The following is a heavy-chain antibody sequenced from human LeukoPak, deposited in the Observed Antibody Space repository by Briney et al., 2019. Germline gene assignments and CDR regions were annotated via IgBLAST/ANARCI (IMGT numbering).Heavy chain of an antibody. V-gene: IGHV3-21*01. CDR1: GFTFSSYS. J-gene: IGHJ4*02. Sequence: GGSLRLSCAASGFTFSSYSMNWVRQAPGKGLEWVSSISSSSSYIYYADSVKGRFTVSRDNAKNSLYLQMNSLRAEDTAVYYCARESIAVAGAPFDYWGQGTLVTVSS. D-gene: IGHD6-19*01. CDR3: ARESIAVAGAPFDY. CDR2: ISSSSSYI.